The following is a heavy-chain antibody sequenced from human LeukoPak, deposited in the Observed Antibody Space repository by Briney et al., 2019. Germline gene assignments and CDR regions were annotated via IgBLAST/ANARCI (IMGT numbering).Heavy chain of an antibody. CDR2: IYSAGST. Sequence: GGSLRLSCAASVFTVSSNYMSWVRQAPGKGLEWVSVIYSAGSTYYADSVKGRFTISKDNSKNTLYLQMNSLRAEDTAVYYCARESSGTYWLDYWGKGTLVTVSS. D-gene: IGHD1-26*01. V-gene: IGHV3-66*02. CDR3: ARESSGTYWLDY. CDR1: VFTVSSNY. J-gene: IGHJ4*02.